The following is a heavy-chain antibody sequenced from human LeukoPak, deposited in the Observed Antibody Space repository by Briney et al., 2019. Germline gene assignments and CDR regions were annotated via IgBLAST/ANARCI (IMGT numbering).Heavy chain of an antibody. J-gene: IGHJ4*02. CDR2: ISAYNGNT. CDR3: ARDLDQFGEFLLLGY. V-gene: IGHV1-18*01. CDR1: GYTFSSYD. Sequence: ASVKVSCKASGYTFSSYDINWVRQATGQGLEWMGWISAYNGNTNYAQNLQGRVTMTTDTSTSTAYMELRSLRSDDTAVYYCARDLDQFGEFLLLGYWGQGTLVTVSS. D-gene: IGHD3-10*01.